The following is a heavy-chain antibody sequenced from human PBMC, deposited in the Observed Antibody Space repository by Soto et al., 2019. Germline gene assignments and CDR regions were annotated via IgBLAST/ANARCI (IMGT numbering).Heavy chain of an antibody. CDR3: ARVGSSTSSYGWCRMAFHI. D-gene: IGHD2-2*01. J-gene: IGHJ3*02. Sequence: QVQLVQSGAEVKKPGASVKVSCKASGYTFSSYAMHWVRQAPGQRLEWMGRINAGNGNTKYSQKFQGRVTITRDTSARRAYMEFSSKRSEDTAVYCCARVGSSTSSYGWCRMAFHIWGQGKMVTVSS. CDR2: INAGNGNT. CDR1: GYTFSSYA. V-gene: IGHV1-3*01.